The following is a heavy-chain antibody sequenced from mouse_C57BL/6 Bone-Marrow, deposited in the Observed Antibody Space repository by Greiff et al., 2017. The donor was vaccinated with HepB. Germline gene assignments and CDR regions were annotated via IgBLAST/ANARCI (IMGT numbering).Heavy chain of an antibody. CDR1: GFTFSDYY. V-gene: IGHV5-16*01. Sequence: DVKLVESEGGLVQPGSSMKLSCTASGFTFSDYYMAWVRQVPEKGLEWVANINYDGSSTYYLDSLKSRFIISRDNAKNILYLQMSSLKSEDTATYYCARDRYYYGSSYEAMDYWGQGTSVTVSS. CDR3: ARDRYYYGSSYEAMDY. CDR2: INYDGSST. D-gene: IGHD1-1*01. J-gene: IGHJ4*01.